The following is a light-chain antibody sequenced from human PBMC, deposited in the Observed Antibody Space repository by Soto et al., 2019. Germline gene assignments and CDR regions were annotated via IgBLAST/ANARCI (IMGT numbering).Light chain of an antibody. V-gene: IGKV3-11*01. CDR2: DAS. CDR3: QQRSNWPPIP. J-gene: IGKJ5*01. Sequence: EIVFAQSPVTVSLSPVERVTLSCRASQNIFSNYLAWYQQKPGQAPRLLIYDASNRATGIPARFSGSGSGTDFTLTISSLEPEDFAVYYCQQRSNWPPIPFGQGTRLEIK. CDR1: QNIFSNY.